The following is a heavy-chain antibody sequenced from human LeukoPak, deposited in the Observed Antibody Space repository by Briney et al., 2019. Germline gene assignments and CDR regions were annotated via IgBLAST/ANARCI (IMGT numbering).Heavy chain of an antibody. J-gene: IGHJ5*02. CDR1: GGSIRSYY. D-gene: IGHD6-13*01. CDR3: ARALGQQLVTGWFDP. Sequence: SETLSLTCTVPGGSIRSYYWSWIRQPPGKGLEWIGYVYHSGITNYNPSLKSRVTISVDTSKNQFSLRLTSLTAADTAVYYCARALGQQLVTGWFDPWGQGTLVTVSS. CDR2: VYHSGIT. V-gene: IGHV4-59*01.